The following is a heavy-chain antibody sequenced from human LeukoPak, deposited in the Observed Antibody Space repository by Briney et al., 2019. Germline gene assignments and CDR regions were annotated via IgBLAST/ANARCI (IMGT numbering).Heavy chain of an antibody. J-gene: IGHJ4*02. D-gene: IGHD1-26*01. CDR1: GASVSNYD. V-gene: IGHV4-59*02. CDR2: VYYSGRT. CDR3: ARERSGSYRHYYFDY. Sequence: KASETLSLTCTVSGASVSNYDWSWIRQPPGKGLEWIGYVYYSGRTNYNPSLESRVTISVDTSKNQFSLKLSSVTAADTAVYYCARERSGSYRHYYFDYWGQGTLVTVSS.